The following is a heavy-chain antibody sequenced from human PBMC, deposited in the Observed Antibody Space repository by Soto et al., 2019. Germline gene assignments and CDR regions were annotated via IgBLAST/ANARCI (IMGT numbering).Heavy chain of an antibody. J-gene: IGHJ6*02. CDR3: TRTDCSSTSCYNYYYYGMDV. CDR1: GYSFTKYG. CDR2: INTGNGDT. Sequence: ASVKVSCKTSGYSFTKYGLHWVRQAPGQRLEWMGWINTGNGDTKYSQKFQGRVTITRDTSATTAYMELSSLRSEDSAVFYCTRTDCSSTSCYNYYYYGMDVWGQGTTVTVSS. D-gene: IGHD2-2*01. V-gene: IGHV1-3*04.